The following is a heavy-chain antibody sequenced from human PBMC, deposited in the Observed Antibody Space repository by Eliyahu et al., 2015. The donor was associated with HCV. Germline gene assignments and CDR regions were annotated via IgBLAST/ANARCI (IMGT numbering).Heavy chain of an antibody. Sequence: LEWMGGIVPIFQTANYAQKFKGRVTITADEPTSTAYMELSSLRSEDTALYYXARSIRGVDYMDVWGKGTTVTVXS. D-gene: IGHD2-21*01. V-gene: IGHV1-69*01. J-gene: IGHJ6*03. CDR2: IVPIFQTA. CDR3: ARSIRGVDYMDV.